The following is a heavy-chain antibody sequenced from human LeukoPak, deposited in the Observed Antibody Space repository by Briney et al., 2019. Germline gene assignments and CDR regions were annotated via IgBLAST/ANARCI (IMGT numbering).Heavy chain of an antibody. V-gene: IGHV4-59*01. J-gene: IGHJ2*01. CDR1: GGSISSYY. Sequence: SETLSLTCTVSGGSISSYYWSWIRQPPGKGLECSGYIYYSGITNYNPSLKRRVTISVDTSKNQFSLKLSSVTAADTAVYYCARAHRTVPGRYFDLWGRGNLVTVSS. D-gene: IGHD4-17*01. CDR2: IYYSGIT. CDR3: ARAHRTVPGRYFDL.